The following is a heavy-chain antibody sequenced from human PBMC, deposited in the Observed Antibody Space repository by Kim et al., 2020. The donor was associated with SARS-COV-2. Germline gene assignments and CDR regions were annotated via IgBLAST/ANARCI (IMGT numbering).Heavy chain of an antibody. V-gene: IGHV3-23*01. D-gene: IGHD6-19*01. Sequence: YTDSVKGRFTISRDNSKNTLYLQMNSLRAEDTAVYYCAKMKLTVAVPPDYWGQGTLVTVSS. J-gene: IGHJ4*02. CDR3: AKMKLTVAVPPDY.